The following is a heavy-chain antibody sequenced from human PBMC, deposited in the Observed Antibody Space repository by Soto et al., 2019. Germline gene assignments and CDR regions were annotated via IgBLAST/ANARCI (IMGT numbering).Heavy chain of an antibody. CDR3: ARASRLRGSYYYYYGMDV. CDR2: INHSGGT. Sequence: SETLSLTCAVYGGSFSGYYWSWIRQPPGKGLEWIGEINHSGGTNYNPSLKSRVTISVDTSKNQFSLKLSSVTAADTAVYYCARASRLRGSYYYYYGMDVWGQGTTVT. CDR1: GGSFSGYY. D-gene: IGHD3-16*01. J-gene: IGHJ6*02. V-gene: IGHV4-34*01.